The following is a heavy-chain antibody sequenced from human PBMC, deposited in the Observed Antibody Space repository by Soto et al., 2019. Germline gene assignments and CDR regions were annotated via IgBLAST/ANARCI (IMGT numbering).Heavy chain of an antibody. CDR1: GGSTSGSY. Sequence: SETLSLTCSVSGGSTSGSYWSWIRQSPGKGLEWLGYVYYTGSTNYSPSLRSRVSISVDTSKNEFSLRLSSVTAADTAVYFCARSVAVPGAHIDYWGQGTQVTVSS. CDR2: VYYTGST. D-gene: IGHD6-19*01. V-gene: IGHV4-59*01. CDR3: ARSVAVPGAHIDY. J-gene: IGHJ4*02.